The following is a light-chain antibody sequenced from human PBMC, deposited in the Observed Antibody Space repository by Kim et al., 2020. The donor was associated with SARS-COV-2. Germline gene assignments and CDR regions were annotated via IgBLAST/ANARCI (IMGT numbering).Light chain of an antibody. V-gene: IGKV3-15*01. CDR3: QQYNNWLYT. CDR1: QSVTSN. Sequence: EIVMTQSPATLSVSPGERVTLSCRASQSVTSNLAWYQQKPGQAPRLLIYAASTRATDIPARFSGSGSGTDFTLTINSLQSEDFAVYYCQQYNNWLYTFGQGTKVDIK. J-gene: IGKJ2*01. CDR2: AAS.